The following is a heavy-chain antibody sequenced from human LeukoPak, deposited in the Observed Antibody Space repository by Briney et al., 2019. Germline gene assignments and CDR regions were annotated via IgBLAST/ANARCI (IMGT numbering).Heavy chain of an antibody. D-gene: IGHD3-9*01. CDR2: TYYSGST. CDR1: GGSISSYY. J-gene: IGHJ6*02. Sequence: SETLSLTCTVSGGSISSYYWSWIRQPPGNGLEWIGYTYYSGSTTYNPSLRTRVRISVDTSKNQLSLNLSSVTAADPAVYYCARGRNLRYFDPPYGVDVWGQGTTVIVSS. V-gene: IGHV4-59*01. CDR3: ARGRNLRYFDPPYGVDV.